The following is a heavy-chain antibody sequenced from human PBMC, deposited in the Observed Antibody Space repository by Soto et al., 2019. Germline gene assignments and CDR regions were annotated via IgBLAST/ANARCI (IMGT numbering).Heavy chain of an antibody. V-gene: IGHV4-61*01. Sequence: QVQLQESGPGLVKPSETLSLTCTVSGGSVSSGSYYWSWIRQPPGKGLEWIGYIYYSGSTNYNPSLKKRVTILVDTSKVHFSRKLSSLTAADTAFYYWAGDLGGGGDYWGQGTLVTVSS. CDR2: IYYSGST. J-gene: IGHJ4*02. CDR1: GGSVSSGSYY. CDR3: AGDLGGGGDY. D-gene: IGHD3-16*01.